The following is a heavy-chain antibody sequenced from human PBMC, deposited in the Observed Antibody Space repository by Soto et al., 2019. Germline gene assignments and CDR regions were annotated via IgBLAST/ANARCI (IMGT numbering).Heavy chain of an antibody. CDR3: ARNILSGFYGDDSYYALDV. CDR1: GYIFITYG. CDR2: ISAYRSDT. J-gene: IGHJ6*02. V-gene: IGHV1-18*01. D-gene: IGHD3-9*01. Sequence: ASVKVSCKASGYIFITYGVSWVRQAPGQGLEWMGWISAYRSDTKYSQKFQDRVTMTTDTFTSTVHMELRSLRSDDTAVYYCARNILSGFYGDDSYYALDVWGQGTTVTVSS.